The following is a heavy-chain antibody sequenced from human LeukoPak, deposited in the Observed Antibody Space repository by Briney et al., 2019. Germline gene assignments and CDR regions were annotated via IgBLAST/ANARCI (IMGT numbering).Heavy chain of an antibody. CDR2: IIPIFGTA. V-gene: IGHV1-69*13. Sequence: SVKVSCKASGGTFSSYAISWVRQAPGQGLEWMGGIIPIFGTANYAQKSQGRVTITADESTSTAYMELSSLRSEDTAVYYCARETTGVEGIWGYYFDYWGQGTLVTVSS. CDR1: GGTFSSYA. D-gene: IGHD1-1*01. J-gene: IGHJ4*02. CDR3: ARETTGVEGIWGYYFDY.